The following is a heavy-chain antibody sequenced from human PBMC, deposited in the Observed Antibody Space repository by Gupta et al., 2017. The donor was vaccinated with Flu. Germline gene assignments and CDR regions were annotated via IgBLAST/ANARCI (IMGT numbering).Heavy chain of an antibody. V-gene: IGHV4-34*01. D-gene: IGHD3-10*01. CDR1: GISFSDYY. Sequence: QGQLHQWGAGLLKPSETLSLTCDVSGISFSDYYWHWIRQPPGKGPEWIGDITHTGTTTYSPALMRRLTISLDTSRSQLSLRLDSVTAADTAVYYCAATVRAMIRGASSPRHRWFGPWGQGTLVTVSS. CDR2: ITHTGTT. J-gene: IGHJ5*02. CDR3: AATVRAMIRGASSPRHRWFGP.